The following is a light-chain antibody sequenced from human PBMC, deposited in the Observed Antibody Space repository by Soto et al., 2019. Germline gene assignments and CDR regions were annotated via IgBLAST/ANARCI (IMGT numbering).Light chain of an antibody. CDR3: TSYAGSNKLGV. Sequence: QSALTQPPSASGSPGQSVTISCTGTSNDVGAYNYVSWYLQHPGKAPKLMIYEVNKRPSGVPDRFSGSKSGNTASLTVSGLQAEDEADYYCTSYAGSNKLGVFGTGTKLTVL. CDR2: EVN. J-gene: IGLJ1*01. CDR1: SNDVGAYNY. V-gene: IGLV2-8*01.